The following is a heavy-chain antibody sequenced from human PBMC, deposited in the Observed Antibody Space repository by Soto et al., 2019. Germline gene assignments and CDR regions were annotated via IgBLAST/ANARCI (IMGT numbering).Heavy chain of an antibody. V-gene: IGHV4-61*01. CDR1: GGSVSSGTYF. J-gene: IGHJ3*02. CDR2: IYYSGST. Sequence: VQLQESGPGLEKPSETLSLTCTVSGGSVSSGTYFWRWIRQPPGKGLEWLGCIYYSGSTNYNPSLKSRVTISVDTSKNQFSLNLSYVTAADTAVYYCARDPAWGEPKRPWAFDIWGQGTMVTVSS. CDR3: ARDPAWGEPKRPWAFDI. D-gene: IGHD3-16*01.